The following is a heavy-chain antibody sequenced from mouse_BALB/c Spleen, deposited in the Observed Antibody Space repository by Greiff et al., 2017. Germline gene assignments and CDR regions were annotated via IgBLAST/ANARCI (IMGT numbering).Heavy chain of an antibody. CDR2: ISNGGGST. CDR3: ARPDKFYYAMTT. CDR1: GFTFSSYT. Sequence: EVKLVESGGGLVQPGGSLKLSCAASGFTFSSYTMSWVRQTPEKRLEWVAYISNGGGSTYYPDTVKGRFTISRDNAKNTLYLQMSSLKSEDTAMYYCARPDKFYYAMTTGVKEPQSPSPQ. V-gene: IGHV5-12-2*01. J-gene: IGHJ4*01.